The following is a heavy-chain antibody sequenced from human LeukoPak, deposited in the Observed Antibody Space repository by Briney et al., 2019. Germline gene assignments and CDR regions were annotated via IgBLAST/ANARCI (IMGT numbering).Heavy chain of an antibody. J-gene: IGHJ3*02. V-gene: IGHV4-39*07. D-gene: IGHD3-3*01. CDR3: ARAVLAPRAFDI. Sequence: PSETLSLTCTVSGGSISSSSYYWGWIRQPPGKGLEWIGSIYYSGSTYYNPSLKSRVTISVDTSKNQFSLKLSSVTAADTAVYYCARAVLAPRAFDIWGQGTMVTVSS. CDR1: GGSISSSSYY. CDR2: IYYSGST.